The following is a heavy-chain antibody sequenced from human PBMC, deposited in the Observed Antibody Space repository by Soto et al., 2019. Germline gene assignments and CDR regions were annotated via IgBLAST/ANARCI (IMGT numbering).Heavy chain of an antibody. V-gene: IGHV4-30-4*01. D-gene: IGHD2-15*01. CDR1: GGSISSGDYY. CDR2: IYYSGST. CDR3: ARGRLGYCSGGSCYMYDNWFDP. J-gene: IGHJ5*02. Sequence: SETLSLTCTVSGGSISSGDYYWSWIRQPPGKGLEWIGYIYYSGSTYYNPSLKSRVTISVDTSKNQFSLKLSSVTAADTAVYYCARGRLGYCSGGSCYMYDNWFDPWGQGTLVTVSS.